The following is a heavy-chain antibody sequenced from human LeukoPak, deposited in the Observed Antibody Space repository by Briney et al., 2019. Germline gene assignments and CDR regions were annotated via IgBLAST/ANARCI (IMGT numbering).Heavy chain of an antibody. D-gene: IGHD2-8*01. Sequence: GASVKVSCKASGYTFTGYYMHWVRQAPGQGLEWIGWISAYNGNTNYAQKLQGRVTMTTDTYTNTAYMELRSLRSDDTAVYYCAGSLGYCTSNVCYLKYWGQGTLVTVSS. CDR1: GYTFTGYY. J-gene: IGHJ4*02. CDR2: ISAYNGNT. V-gene: IGHV1-18*04. CDR3: AGSLGYCTSNVCYLKY.